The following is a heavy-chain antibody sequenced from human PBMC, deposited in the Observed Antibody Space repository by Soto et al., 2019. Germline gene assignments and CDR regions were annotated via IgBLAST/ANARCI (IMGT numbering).Heavy chain of an antibody. CDR2: ISYYGSNK. Sequence: PGGSLRLSCAASGFTFSSYAMHWVRQAPGKGLEWLAVISYYGSNKYYADSVKGRFTISRDNSKNTLYLQMNSLVAEDTAVYYCARAYEGDYFDYWGQGTLVTVSS. D-gene: IGHD3-16*01. J-gene: IGHJ4*02. V-gene: IGHV3-30-3*01. CDR3: ARAYEGDYFDY. CDR1: GFTFSSYA.